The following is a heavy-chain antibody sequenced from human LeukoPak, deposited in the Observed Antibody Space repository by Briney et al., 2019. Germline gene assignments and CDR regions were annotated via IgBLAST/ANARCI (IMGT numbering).Heavy chain of an antibody. CDR2: IYYSGST. CDR1: GGSISSSSYY. V-gene: IGHV4-39*07. Sequence: SETLSLTCTVSGGSISSSSYYWGWIRQPPGKGLEWIGSIYYSGSTNHNPSLKSRVTISVDKSKNQFSLKLSSVTAADTAVYYCARDRRLYGVLDYWGQGTLVTVSS. CDR3: ARDRRLYGVLDY. J-gene: IGHJ4*02. D-gene: IGHD4-17*01.